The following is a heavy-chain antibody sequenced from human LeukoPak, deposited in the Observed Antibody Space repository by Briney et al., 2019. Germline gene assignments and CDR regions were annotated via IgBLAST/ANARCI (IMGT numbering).Heavy chain of an antibody. D-gene: IGHD3-3*01. J-gene: IGHJ4*02. CDR3: AKDHYWSIDY. CDR2: IKGDGIST. V-gene: IGHV3-74*01. Sequence: GGSLRLSCAASGFDFSSNWMHWVRHAPGQGLVWVSRIKGDGISTNYADSVKGRFTISRDTAKNTLYLQMNSLRAEDTGVYYCAKDHYWSIDYWGRGTLVAVSS. CDR1: GFDFSSNW.